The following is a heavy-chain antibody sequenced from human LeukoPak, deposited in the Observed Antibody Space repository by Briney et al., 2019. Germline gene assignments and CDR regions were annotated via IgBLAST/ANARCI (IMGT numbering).Heavy chain of an antibody. V-gene: IGHV3-21*01. CDR1: GFTFSSYS. CDR2: ISSSSSYI. CDR3: ARDLTGTTDEGAYWFDP. J-gene: IGHJ5*02. Sequence: GGSLRLSCAASGFTFSSYSMNWVRQAPGKGLEWVSSISSSSSYIYYADSVKGRFTISRDNAKSSLYLQMNSLRAEDTAVYYCARDLTGTTDEGAYWFDPWGQGTLVTVSS. D-gene: IGHD1-7*01.